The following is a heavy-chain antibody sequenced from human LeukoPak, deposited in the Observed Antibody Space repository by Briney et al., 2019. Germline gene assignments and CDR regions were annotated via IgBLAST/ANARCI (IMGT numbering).Heavy chain of an antibody. CDR3: AGGITMVRGVHRPFDY. CDR1: GGSFSGYY. Sequence: SETLSLTCAVYGGSFSGYYWSWIRQPPGKGLEWIGEINHSGSTNYNPSLKSRVTISVDTSKNQFSLKLSSVTAADTAVYYCAGGITMVRGVHRPFDYWGQGTLVTVPS. V-gene: IGHV4-34*01. J-gene: IGHJ4*02. D-gene: IGHD3-10*01. CDR2: INHSGST.